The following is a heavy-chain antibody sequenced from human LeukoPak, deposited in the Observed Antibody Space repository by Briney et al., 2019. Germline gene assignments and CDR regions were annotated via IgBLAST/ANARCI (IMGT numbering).Heavy chain of an antibody. J-gene: IGHJ4*02. CDR3: ALIAVAGTFDY. D-gene: IGHD6-19*01. CDR2: ISAYNGNT. Sequence: ASVKVSCKASGYTFNKYGITWVRQAPGQGLEWMGWISAYNGNTNYAQKLQGRVTMTTDTSTSTAYMELRSLRSDDTAVYYCALIAVAGTFDYWGQGTLVTVSS. V-gene: IGHV1-18*04. CDR1: GYTFNKYG.